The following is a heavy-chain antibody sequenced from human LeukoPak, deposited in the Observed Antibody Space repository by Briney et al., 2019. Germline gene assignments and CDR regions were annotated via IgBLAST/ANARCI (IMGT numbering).Heavy chain of an antibody. CDR2: IYYSGST. D-gene: IGHD3-22*01. V-gene: IGHV4-39*01. J-gene: IGHJ4*02. CDR1: GGSISSSSYY. Sequence: SETLSLTCTVSGGSISSSSYYWGWIRQPPGKGLEWIGSIYYSGSTYYSPSLKSRVTISVDTSKNQFSLKLSSVTAADTAVYYCARHYYDSSKGGDFDYWGQGTLVTVSS. CDR3: ARHYYDSSKGGDFDY.